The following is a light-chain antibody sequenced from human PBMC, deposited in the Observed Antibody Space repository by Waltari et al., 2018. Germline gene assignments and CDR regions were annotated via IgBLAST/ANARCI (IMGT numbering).Light chain of an antibody. CDR1: QSVSSY. CDR3: QQRSNWPPVVT. CDR2: DAS. V-gene: IGKV3-11*01. J-gene: IGKJ4*01. Sequence: EIVLTQSPATLSLSPGERATLSYRASQSVSSYLAWYQQKPGQAPRLLIYDASNRATGIPARFSGSGSGTDFTLTISSLEPEDFAVYYCQQRSNWPPVVTFGGGTKVEIK.